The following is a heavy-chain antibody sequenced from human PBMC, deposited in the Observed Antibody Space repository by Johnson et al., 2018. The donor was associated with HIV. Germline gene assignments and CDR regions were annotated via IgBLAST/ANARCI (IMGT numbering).Heavy chain of an antibody. J-gene: IGHJ3*02. D-gene: IGHD3-10*01. V-gene: IGHV3-7*01. CDR3: AREYYGSGSDAFDI. CDR1: GFTFSSYA. Sequence: VQLVESGGGVVQPGRSLRLSCEASGFTFSSYAVHWVRQAPGKGLEWVANIKQDGSEKYYVDSVKGRFTISRDNAKNSLYLQMNSLRAEDTAVYYCAREYYGSGSDAFDIWGQGTMVTVSS. CDR2: IKQDGSEK.